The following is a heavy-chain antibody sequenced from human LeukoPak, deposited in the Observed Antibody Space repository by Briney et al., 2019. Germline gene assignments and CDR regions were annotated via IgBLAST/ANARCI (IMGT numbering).Heavy chain of an antibody. D-gene: IGHD1-26*01. CDR1: GGSFSGYY. J-gene: IGHJ4*02. CDR2: INHSGST. V-gene: IGHV4-34*01. CDR3: AREATVVGATII. Sequence: SETLSLTCAVYGGSFSGYYWSWIRQPPGKGLEWIGEINHSGSTNYNPSLKSRVTISVDTSKNQFSLKLTSVTAADTAVYYCAREATVVGATIIWGQGTLVTVSS.